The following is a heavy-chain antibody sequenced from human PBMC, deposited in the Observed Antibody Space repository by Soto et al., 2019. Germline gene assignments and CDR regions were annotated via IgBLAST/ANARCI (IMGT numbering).Heavy chain of an antibody. Sequence: QLQLQESGPGLVKPSETLSLTCTVSGGSISSSSYYWGWIRQPPGKGLEWIGSIYYSGSTYYNPSLKSRVTISVDTAKNEFSLKRSSVTAADTAVYYCARPRGSILLWFGESSNWFDPWGQGTLVTVSS. D-gene: IGHD3-10*01. CDR2: IYYSGST. V-gene: IGHV4-39*01. J-gene: IGHJ5*02. CDR1: GGSISSSSYY. CDR3: ARPRGSILLWFGESSNWFDP.